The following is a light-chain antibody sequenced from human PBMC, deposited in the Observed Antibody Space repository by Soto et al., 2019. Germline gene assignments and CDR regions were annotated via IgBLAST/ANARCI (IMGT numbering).Light chain of an antibody. J-gene: IGLJ3*02. Sequence: QSVLTQPPSASGTPGQRVTISCSGTSSNIGSNYVYWYQQLPGTAPKLLIYRNNQRPSEVPDRFSGSKSDTSASLAISGLRSEDEADYYCAAWDDSRYWVFGGGTKLTVL. CDR1: SSNIGSNY. CDR3: AAWDDSRYWV. CDR2: RNN. V-gene: IGLV1-47*01.